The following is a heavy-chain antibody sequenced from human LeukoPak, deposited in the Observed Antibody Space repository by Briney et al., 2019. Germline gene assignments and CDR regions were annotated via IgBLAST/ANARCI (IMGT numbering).Heavy chain of an antibody. CDR2: INPSGGST. D-gene: IGHD3-3*01. CDR3: ARDRMSTIFGVVIRNRPDWYFDL. Sequence: GASVKVSCKTSGYTFTGYYMHWVRQAPGQGLEWMGIINPSGGSTSYAQKFQGRVTMTRDMSTSTVYMELSSLRSEDTAVYYCARDRMSTIFGVVIRNRPDWYFDLWGRGTLVTVSS. J-gene: IGHJ2*01. CDR1: GYTFTGYY. V-gene: IGHV1-46*01.